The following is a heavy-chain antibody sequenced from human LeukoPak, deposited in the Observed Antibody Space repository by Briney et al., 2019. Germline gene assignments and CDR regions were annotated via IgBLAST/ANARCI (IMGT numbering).Heavy chain of an antibody. CDR3: ARGRRGTIFGVVTSNGYLYYYYYMDV. CDR2: ICYSGST. V-gene: IGHV4-59*01. J-gene: IGHJ6*03. Sequence: SETLSLTCTVSGGSISGYYWRWIRQPPGNGMEGSVDICYSGSTNYNTSLKSRVTISVDTSKNQFSLKLSSVTAADTAVYYCARGRRGTIFGVVTSNGYLYYYYYMDVWGKGTTVTVSS. D-gene: IGHD3-3*01. CDR1: GGSISGYY.